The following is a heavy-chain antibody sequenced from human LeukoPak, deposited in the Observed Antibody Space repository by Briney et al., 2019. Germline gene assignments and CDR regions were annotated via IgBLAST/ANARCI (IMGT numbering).Heavy chain of an antibody. Sequence: GGSLGLSCAASGFTFSSYAMHWFRQAPGKGLEWVAVISYDGSNKYYADSVKGRFTISRDNSKNTLYLQMNSLRAEDTAVYYCARDLGYCIGGSSNEGDYYYYYGMDVWGQGTTVTVSS. D-gene: IGHD2-15*01. CDR1: GFTFSSYA. CDR2: ISYDGSNK. V-gene: IGHV3-30*04. CDR3: ARDLGYCIGGSSNEGDYYYYYGMDV. J-gene: IGHJ6*02.